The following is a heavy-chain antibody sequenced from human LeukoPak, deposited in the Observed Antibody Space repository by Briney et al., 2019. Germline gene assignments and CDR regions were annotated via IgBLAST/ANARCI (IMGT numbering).Heavy chain of an antibody. CDR2: IYYSGST. V-gene: IGHV4-39*02. Sequence: SETLSLTCTVSGGSISINNYYWGWIRQPPGKGLEWIGSIYYSGSTYCNPSLKSRVTISVDTSKNQFSLKLSSVTASDTAMYYCARETGYSTSWYAYYFDYWGQGTLVTVAS. J-gene: IGHJ4*02. CDR1: GGSISINNYY. CDR3: ARETGYSTSWYAYYFDY. D-gene: IGHD6-13*01.